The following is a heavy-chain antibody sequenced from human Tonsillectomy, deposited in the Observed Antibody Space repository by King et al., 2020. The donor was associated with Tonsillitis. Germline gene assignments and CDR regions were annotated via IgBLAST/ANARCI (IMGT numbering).Heavy chain of an antibody. Sequence: QLVQSGGGLVQPGGSLRLSCAASGFTCSIYCMSWVRQDPGKGLEWVDNIKQDGSQKYYVDSVEGRFTISRDNAKNSLYLQMNSLRAEDTAVYYCARGRYQPVDPWGQGTLVTVSS. J-gene: IGHJ5*02. CDR3: ARGRYQPVDP. V-gene: IGHV3-7*01. CDR2: IKQDGSQK. CDR1: GFTCSIYC. D-gene: IGHD2-2*01.